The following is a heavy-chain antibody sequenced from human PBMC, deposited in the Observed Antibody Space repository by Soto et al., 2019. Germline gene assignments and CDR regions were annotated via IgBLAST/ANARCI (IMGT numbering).Heavy chain of an antibody. D-gene: IGHD6-6*01. J-gene: IGHJ6*02. CDR2: IIPIFGTA. CDR1: GGTFSSYA. CDR3: ARADPASSSRRMRYYYYGMDV. Sequence: QVQLVQSGAEVKKPGSSVKVSCKASGGTFSSYAISWVRQAPGQGLEWVGGIIPIFGTANYAQKFQGRVTITTDESTSTAYMELRSLRSEDTAVYYCARADPASSSRRMRYYYYGMDVWGQGTTVSVSS. V-gene: IGHV1-69*01.